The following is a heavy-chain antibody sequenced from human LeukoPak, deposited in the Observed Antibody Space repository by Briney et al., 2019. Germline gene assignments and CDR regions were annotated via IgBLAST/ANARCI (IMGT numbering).Heavy chain of an antibody. D-gene: IGHD1-1*01. CDR2: INHSGST. CDR1: GGSFSGYY. Sequence: PSETLSLTCAVYGGSFSGYYWSWIRQPPGKGLEWIGEINHSGSTNYNPSLKSRVTISVDTSKNQFSLKLSSVTAADTAVYYCARGYDSPYYMDVWGKGTTVTVSS. CDR3: ARGYDSPYYMDV. J-gene: IGHJ6*03. V-gene: IGHV4-34*01.